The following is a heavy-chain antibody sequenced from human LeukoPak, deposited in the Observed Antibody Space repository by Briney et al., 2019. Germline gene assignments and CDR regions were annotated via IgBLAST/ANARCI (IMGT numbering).Heavy chain of an antibody. CDR2: IKLDGSEK. V-gene: IGHV3-7*03. J-gene: IGHJ4*02. CDR3: ARDQYDTWSRRGNFDS. D-gene: IGHD3-3*01. CDR1: GFTFGKYW. Sequence: GGSLRLSCVASGFTFGKYWMSWVRQAPGKGLEWVANIKLDGSEKNYVDSVKGRFTVSRDNTKNSLYLQMNSLRAEDTAVFYCARDQYDTWSRRGNFDSWGQGTLVIVSS.